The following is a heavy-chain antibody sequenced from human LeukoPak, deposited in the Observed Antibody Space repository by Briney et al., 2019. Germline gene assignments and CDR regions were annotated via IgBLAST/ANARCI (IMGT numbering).Heavy chain of an antibody. D-gene: IGHD3-22*01. CDR2: ISSSSSYT. CDR3: ARGHLDSSGYYPDY. J-gene: IGHJ4*02. V-gene: IGHV3-11*06. CDR1: GFTFTNFE. Sequence: PGGSLRLSCAASGFTFTNFEMNWVRQAPGKGLEWVSYISSSSSYTNYADSVKGRFTISRDNAKNSLYLQMNSLRAEDTAVYYCARGHLDSSGYYPDYWGQGTLVTVSS.